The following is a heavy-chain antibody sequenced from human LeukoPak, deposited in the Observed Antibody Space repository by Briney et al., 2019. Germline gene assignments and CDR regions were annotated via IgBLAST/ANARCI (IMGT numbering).Heavy chain of an antibody. J-gene: IGHJ5*02. CDR2: IGKGGDS. Sequence: GGSLRLSCAASGFTSSNYDMHWVRQATGKGLEWVSSIGKGGDSYYAGSVKGRFTISRENGKNSLHLQMNSLRAGDTAVYYCTRGGEGFDPWGQGTLVTVSS. D-gene: IGHD2-21*01. V-gene: IGHV3-13*01. CDR3: TRGGEGFDP. CDR1: GFTSSNYD.